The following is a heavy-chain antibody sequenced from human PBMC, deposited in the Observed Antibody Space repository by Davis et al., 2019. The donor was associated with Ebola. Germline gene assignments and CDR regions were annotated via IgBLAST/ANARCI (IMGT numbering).Heavy chain of an antibody. CDR2: INPSGGST. Sequence: AASVKVSCKASGYTFTSYYMHWVRQAPGQGLEWMGIINPSGGSTSYAQKFQGRVTITADKSTSTAYMELSSLRSEDTAVYYCARSDYYDKGGIDYWGQGTLVTVSS. CDR1: GYTFTSYY. D-gene: IGHD3-22*01. J-gene: IGHJ4*02. V-gene: IGHV1-46*01. CDR3: ARSDYYDKGGIDY.